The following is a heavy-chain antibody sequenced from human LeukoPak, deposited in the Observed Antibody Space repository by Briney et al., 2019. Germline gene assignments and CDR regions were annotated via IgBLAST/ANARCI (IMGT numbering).Heavy chain of an antibody. D-gene: IGHD3-10*01. CDR1: GGSIISSSYY. CDR2: IYYGGST. Sequence: SETLSLTRTVSGGSIISSSYYWGWIRQPPGKGLEWIGNIYYGGSTYYNPSLKSRATMSVDTSMNQFSLKLSSVTAADTAVYYCAKTIRVRGDAYNWFDPWGQGTLVTVSS. CDR3: AKTIRVRGDAYNWFDP. J-gene: IGHJ5*02. V-gene: IGHV4-39*01.